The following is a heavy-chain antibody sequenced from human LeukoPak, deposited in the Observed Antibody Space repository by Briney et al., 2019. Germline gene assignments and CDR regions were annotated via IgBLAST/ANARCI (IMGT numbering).Heavy chain of an antibody. Sequence: GGSLTVSCVASGFTFSDYYMSWIRQAPGKGLEWVSYIPSTSSYTSYADSVKGRFTISRDNAKNSLYLQMNSLRAEDTAVYYCARAANTAAGTPTLAIDYCGHGAVVADSS. J-gene: IGHJ4*01. CDR2: IPSTSSYT. CDR1: GFTFSDYY. D-gene: IGHD6-13*01. V-gene: IGHV3-11*05. CDR3: ARAANTAAGTPTLAIDY.